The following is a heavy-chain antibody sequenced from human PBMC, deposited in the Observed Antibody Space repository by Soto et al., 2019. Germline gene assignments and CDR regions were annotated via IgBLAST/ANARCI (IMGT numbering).Heavy chain of an antibody. CDR2: ITPLFGIP. V-gene: IGHV1-69*17. CDR1: GGTSRSLS. CDR3: ARDTHSAGGWFDT. D-gene: IGHD2-15*01. J-gene: IGHJ5*02. Sequence: QVQLVQSGAEVKKPGSSVKVSCKASGGTSRSLSITWVRQAPGQGLEWMGGITPLFGIPNYPQKFQGRLTIPADKATGTAYLELSSIRSEVTAVYYCARDTHSAGGWFDTWGRGTLVTVSS.